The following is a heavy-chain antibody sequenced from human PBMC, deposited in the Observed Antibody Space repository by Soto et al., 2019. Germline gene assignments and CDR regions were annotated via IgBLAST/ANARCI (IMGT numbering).Heavy chain of an antibody. CDR3: ARNLLGTIDY. D-gene: IGHD1-26*01. V-gene: IGHV4-30-2*01. CDR2: IYHSGST. J-gene: IGHJ4*02. CDR1: GGSIGSGGHS. Sequence: QLQLQESGSRLVKPSQTLSLICDVSGGSIGSGGHSWSWIRQPPGKGLEWIGYIYHSGSTYYHPTLKSRVTISIDRTKNQFSLKLNSVTAADTAVYYCARNLLGTIDYWGQGTLVTVSS.